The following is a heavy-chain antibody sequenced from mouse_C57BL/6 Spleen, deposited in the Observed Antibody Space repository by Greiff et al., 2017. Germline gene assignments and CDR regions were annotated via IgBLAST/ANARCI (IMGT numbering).Heavy chain of an antibody. CDR2: IWSGGST. D-gene: IGHD2-5*01. V-gene: IGHV2-5*01. CDR1: GFSLTSYG. J-gene: IGHJ4*01. Sequence: QVQLKQSGPGLVQPSQSLSITCTVSGFSLTSYGVHWVRQSPGKGLEWLGVIWSGGSTDYNAAFMSRLRISKDNTYGKVFFMKISLHADDTAICYYAKLPYSNCSMDYWGQGTSVTVSS. CDR3: AKLPYSNCSMDY.